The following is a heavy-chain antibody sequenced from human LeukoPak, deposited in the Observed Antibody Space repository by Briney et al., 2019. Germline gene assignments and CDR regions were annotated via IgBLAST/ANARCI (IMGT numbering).Heavy chain of an antibody. CDR3: TRHGETYSDFWTNDF. CDR1: GFAFSASS. V-gene: IGHV3-73*01. J-gene: IGHJ4*02. CDR2: IRSKTNNYAT. D-gene: IGHD3-3*01. Sequence: GGSLKLSCAASGFAFSASSMQWVRQASGKGLEWVGRIRSKTNNYATAYAASFKGRFTLSRDDSKNTVYLQLDSLKAEHTAVYYCTRHGETYSDFWTNDFWGQGTLVTVSA.